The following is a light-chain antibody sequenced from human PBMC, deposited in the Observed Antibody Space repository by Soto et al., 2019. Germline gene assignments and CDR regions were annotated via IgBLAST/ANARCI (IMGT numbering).Light chain of an antibody. CDR2: AAS. CDR1: QSISNH. V-gene: IGKV1-39*01. J-gene: IGKJ5*01. Sequence: DIQMTQSPSSLSASVEDRVIITCRASQSISNHLNWYQQKPGKAPEVLIYAASNLQSGVPSRFSGSGSGTDFTLTISSLQPADSATYYCQQSYRTPITFGQGTRLEIK. CDR3: QQSYRTPIT.